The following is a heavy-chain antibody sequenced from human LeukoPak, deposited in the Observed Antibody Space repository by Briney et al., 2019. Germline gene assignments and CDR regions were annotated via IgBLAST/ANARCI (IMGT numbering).Heavy chain of an antibody. CDR3: ARGAPSPTFIVVVVAATLGDFDY. J-gene: IGHJ4*02. Sequence: GASVKVSCKASGYTFTGYYMHWVRQAPGQGLEWMGRINPNSSGTNYAQKFQGRVTMTRDTSISTAYMELSRLRSDDTDVYFCARGAPSPTFIVVVVAATLGDFDYWGQGTLVTVSS. D-gene: IGHD2-15*01. V-gene: IGHV1-2*05. CDR1: GYTFTGYY. CDR2: INPNSSGT.